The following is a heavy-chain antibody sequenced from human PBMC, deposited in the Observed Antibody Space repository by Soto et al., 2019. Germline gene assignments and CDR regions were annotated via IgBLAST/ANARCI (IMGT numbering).Heavy chain of an antibody. J-gene: IGHJ2*01. V-gene: IGHV3-33*06. CDR2: IWFDGDEK. CDR3: SKDVAPCGIYWHFDL. CDR1: GFTFATYG. D-gene: IGHD5-12*01. Sequence: QVQLVESGGGVVQPGKSLRLSCEASGFTFATYGMHWVRQSPGKGLEWVAVIWFDGDEKSYADSVRGRFTISRDNANNTVDLQMRNLRVEDTALYYCSKDVAPCGIYWHFDLWGRGTLVTVSS.